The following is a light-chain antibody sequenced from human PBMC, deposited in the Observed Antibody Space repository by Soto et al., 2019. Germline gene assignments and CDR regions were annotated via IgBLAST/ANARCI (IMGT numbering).Light chain of an antibody. CDR2: GGS. CDR3: QQYNDWPRT. CDR1: ESVSAN. Sequence: EMVMTQSPATLSVSPGERATLSCRASESVSANLAWYQQKPGQAPPLLIIGGSTRATGIPARFRGSGSGTEFTLTISSLQSEDLAVYYCQQYNDWPRTFGQGTKVEI. J-gene: IGKJ1*01. V-gene: IGKV3-15*01.